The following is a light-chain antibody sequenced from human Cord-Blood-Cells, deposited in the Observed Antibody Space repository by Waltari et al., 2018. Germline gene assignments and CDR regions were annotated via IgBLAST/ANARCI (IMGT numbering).Light chain of an antibody. J-gene: IGKJ5*01. CDR1: QGISSY. CDR2: AAS. V-gene: IGKV1-9*01. Sequence: IQLTQSPSFLSASVGDRVTITCRASQGISSYLDWYQPKPGKDPKLLIYAASTLQSGVPSRFSGSGSETEFTLTISSLQPEDFATYYCQQLNSDPITFGQGTRLEIK. CDR3: QQLNSDPIT.